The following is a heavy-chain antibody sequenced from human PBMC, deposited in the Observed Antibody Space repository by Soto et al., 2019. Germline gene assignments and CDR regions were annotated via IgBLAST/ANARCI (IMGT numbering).Heavy chain of an antibody. CDR2: ISYDGSNK. V-gene: IGHV3-30-3*02. J-gene: IGHJ4*01. CDR3: AKIQKYFDIYFDY. D-gene: IGHD3-22*01. Sequence: PGGSLRLSCAASGFTFSSCAMHWVRQAPGKGLEWVALISYDGSNKYYADSVKGRFTISRDNSKNTLYLQMDSLRAEDTAVYYCAKIQKYFDIYFDYWG. CDR1: GFTFSSCA.